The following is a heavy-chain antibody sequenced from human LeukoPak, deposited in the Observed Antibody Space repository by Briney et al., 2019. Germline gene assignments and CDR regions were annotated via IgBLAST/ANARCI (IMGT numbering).Heavy chain of an antibody. CDR1: GYTLTELS. J-gene: IGHJ3*02. Sequence: ASVKVSCKVSGYTLTELSMHWVRQAPGNGLEWMGGFDPEDGETIYAQKFQGRVTMTEDTSTDTAYMELSSLRSEDTAVYYCATVYGLWFGEGDAFDIWGQGAMVTVSS. CDR3: ATVYGLWFGEGDAFDI. CDR2: FDPEDGET. D-gene: IGHD3-10*01. V-gene: IGHV1-24*01.